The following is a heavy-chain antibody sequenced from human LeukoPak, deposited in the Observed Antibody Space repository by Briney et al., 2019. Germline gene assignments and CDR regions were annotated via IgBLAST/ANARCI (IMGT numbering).Heavy chain of an antibody. CDR2: IGTSSTTI. Sequence: GGSLRLSCAASGFTFSSYTMNWVRQPPGKGLEWVSNIGTSSTTIYYADSVKGRFTISRDNAKSSLYLQMNSLRADDTAVYYCARFAAGGSYYYMDVWGKGTTVTVSS. CDR1: GFTFSSYT. J-gene: IGHJ6*03. V-gene: IGHV3-48*01. D-gene: IGHD6-25*01. CDR3: ARFAAGGSYYYMDV.